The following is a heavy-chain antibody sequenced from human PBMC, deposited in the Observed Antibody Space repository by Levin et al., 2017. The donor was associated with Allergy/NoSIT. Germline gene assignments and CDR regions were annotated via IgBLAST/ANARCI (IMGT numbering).Heavy chain of an antibody. Sequence: PGESLKISCAASGFTFSSYAMHWVRQTPGKGLEWVAVISSDGSNKYYADSVKGRFTISRDNSKDTLYLQMNSLRAEDTAVYFCAKDLTNTGFCSGGSCYRLDSWGQGTLVTVSS. V-gene: IGHV3-30*18. CDR2: ISSDGSNK. D-gene: IGHD2-15*01. J-gene: IGHJ4*02. CDR3: AKDLTNTGFCSGGSCYRLDS. CDR1: GFTFSSYA.